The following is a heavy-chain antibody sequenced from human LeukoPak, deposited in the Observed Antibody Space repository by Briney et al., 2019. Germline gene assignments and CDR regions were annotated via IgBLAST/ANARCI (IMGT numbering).Heavy chain of an antibody. CDR1: GLTFSSYS. J-gene: IGHJ4*02. D-gene: IGHD4-17*01. CDR2: ISSSSSTI. V-gene: IGHV3-48*04. CDR3: ARDSYGDYVDPFDY. Sequence: RGSLRLSCAASGLTFSSYSMNWVRQGPGKGLDWVSYISSSSSTIYYADSVKGRFTISRDNAKNSLYLQMNSLRAEDTAVYYCARDSYGDYVDPFDYWGQGTLVTVSS.